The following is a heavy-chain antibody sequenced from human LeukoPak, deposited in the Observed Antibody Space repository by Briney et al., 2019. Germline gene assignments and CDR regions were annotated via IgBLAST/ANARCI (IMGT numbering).Heavy chain of an antibody. CDR3: AKGLMITFGGVIVTIRIDVFDI. V-gene: IGHV3-23*01. Sequence: GGSLRLSCAASGFTFSSYAMSWVRQAPGKGLEWVSAISGSGGSTYYADSVKGRFTISRDNSKNTLYLQMNSLRAEDTAVYYCAKGLMITFGGVIVTIRIDVFDIWGQGTMVTVSS. J-gene: IGHJ3*02. CDR1: GFTFSSYA. CDR2: ISGSGGST. D-gene: IGHD3-16*02.